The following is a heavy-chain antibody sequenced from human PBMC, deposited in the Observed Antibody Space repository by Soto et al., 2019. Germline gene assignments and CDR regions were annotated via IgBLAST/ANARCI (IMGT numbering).Heavy chain of an antibody. Sequence: ASLQVYCKASGYTFTSYYMHWVRQAPGEGLEWMGIINPSGGSTSYAQKFQGRVTMTRDTSTSTVYMELSSLRSEDTAVYYCAREGSEMEWLSDDAFDIWGQGTMVTVSS. V-gene: IGHV1-46*01. CDR2: INPSGGST. D-gene: IGHD3-3*01. CDR1: GYTFTSYY. CDR3: AREGSEMEWLSDDAFDI. J-gene: IGHJ3*02.